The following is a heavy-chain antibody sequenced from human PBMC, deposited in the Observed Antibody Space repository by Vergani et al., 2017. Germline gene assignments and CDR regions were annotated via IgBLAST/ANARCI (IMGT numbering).Heavy chain of an antibody. CDR3: ARSYYYGSGSYSHFDY. D-gene: IGHD3-10*01. CDR1: GGSISSSSYY. V-gene: IGHV4-61*05. J-gene: IGHJ4*02. Sequence: QLQLQESGPGLVKPSETLSLTCTVSGGSISSSSYYWGWIRQPPGKGLEWIGYIYYSGSTNYNPSLKSRVTISVDTSKNQFSLKLSSVTAADTAVYYCARSYYYGSGSYSHFDYWGQGTLVTVSS. CDR2: IYYSGST.